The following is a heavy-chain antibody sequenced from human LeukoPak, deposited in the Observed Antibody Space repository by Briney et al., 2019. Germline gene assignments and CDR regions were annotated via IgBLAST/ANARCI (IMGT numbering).Heavy chain of an antibody. Sequence: PSETLSLTCDVYGGSLNNYYWSWIRQPPGKGLEWIGEINHIGSTNYNPSLKSRVTISVDTSKKHFSLRLSSVTAADTAVYYCARDDGSGLDYWGQGTLVTVSS. CDR1: GGSLNNYY. D-gene: IGHD3-10*01. V-gene: IGHV4-34*01. CDR3: ARDDGSGLDY. CDR2: INHIGST. J-gene: IGHJ4*02.